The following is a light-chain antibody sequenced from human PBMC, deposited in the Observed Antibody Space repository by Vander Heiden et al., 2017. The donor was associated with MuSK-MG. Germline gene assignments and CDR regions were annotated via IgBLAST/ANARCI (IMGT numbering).Light chain of an antibody. CDR3: NSRDSSGNPV. CDR1: SLSNYY. Sequence: SSELTQDPAVSVALGQTVSITCQGDSLSNYYASRYQQRPGQAPVLVIYAKSSRPSGIPDRFSGASSGDTASLTITGAQAEDEADYYCNSRDSSGNPVFGGGTKLTVL. V-gene: IGLV3-19*01. CDR2: AKS. J-gene: IGLJ2*01.